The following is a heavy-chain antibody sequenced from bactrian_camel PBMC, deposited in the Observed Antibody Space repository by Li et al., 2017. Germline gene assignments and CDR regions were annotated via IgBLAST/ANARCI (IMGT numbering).Heavy chain of an antibody. Sequence: HVQLVESGGGSVQTGGSLTLSCVASGYTVTAYCMGWFRQVPGKEREGVATIVGNKITSYADSVKGRFNISKDDAKNTLYLQMHSLKSEDTAMYYCATDHHYGGSCSWSDFGYWGQGTQVTVS. CDR1: GYTVTAYC. J-gene: IGHJ6*01. CDR3: ATDHHYGGSCSWSDFGY. V-gene: IGHV3S1*01. CDR2: TIVGNKIT. D-gene: IGHD6*01.